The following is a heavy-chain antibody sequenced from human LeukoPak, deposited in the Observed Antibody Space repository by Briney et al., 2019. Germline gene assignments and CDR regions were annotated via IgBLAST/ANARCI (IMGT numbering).Heavy chain of an antibody. V-gene: IGHV1-46*01. CDR1: GYTFTSYY. D-gene: IGHD6-25*01. CDR2: INPSGGST. J-gene: IGHJ5*02. CDR3: ARDSVRNRLYNWFDP. Sequence: ASVKVSCKASGYTFTSYYMHWVRQAPGQGLEWMGIINPSGGSTSYAQKFQGRVTMTRDTSTSTVYMELSSLRSEDTAVYYCARDSVRNRLYNWFDPWGHGTLVTVSS.